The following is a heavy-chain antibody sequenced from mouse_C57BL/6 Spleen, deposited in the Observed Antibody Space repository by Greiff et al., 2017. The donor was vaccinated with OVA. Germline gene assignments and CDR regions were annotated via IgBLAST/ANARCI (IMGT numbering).Heavy chain of an antibody. CDR3: ARSRSYYDYAHYYAMDY. CDR2: IYPRDGST. J-gene: IGHJ4*01. Sequence: VMLVESGPELVKPGASVKLSCKASGYTFTSYDINWVKQRPGQGLEWIGWIYPRDGSTKYNEKFKGKATLTVDTSSSTAYMELHSLTSEDSAVYFCARSRSYYDYAHYYAMDYWGQGTSVTVSS. V-gene: IGHV1-85*01. D-gene: IGHD2-4*01. CDR1: GYTFTSYD.